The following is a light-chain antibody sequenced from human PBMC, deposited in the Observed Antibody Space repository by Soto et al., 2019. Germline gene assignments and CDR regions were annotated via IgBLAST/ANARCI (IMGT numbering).Light chain of an antibody. Sequence: QSVLTQPASVSGSPGQSITISCTGTSSDVGAHKFVSWYQQHPGKAPKLIFYEVSNRPPGLSDRFSGSKSGTTASLTISGLQAEDEADYFCSSYTTNKTLLFGGGTKVTVL. CDR2: EVS. J-gene: IGLJ2*01. CDR3: SSYTTNKTLL. V-gene: IGLV2-14*01. CDR1: SSDVGAHKF.